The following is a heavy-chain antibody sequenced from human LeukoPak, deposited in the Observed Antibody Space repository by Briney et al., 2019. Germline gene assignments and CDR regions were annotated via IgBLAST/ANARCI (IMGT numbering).Heavy chain of an antibody. Sequence: PSETLSLTGTVSCGAINSYYWSWIRQPPGKGLEWIAYIYYSGSTNYNPSLKSRVTISVDTSKNQFSLRLSSVTAADTAVYYCECVTQRVDGYYFDYWGQGTLVTVSS. CDR2: IYYSGST. D-gene: IGHD3-3*01. J-gene: IGHJ4*02. CDR1: CGAINSYY. CDR3: ECVTQRVDGYYFDY. V-gene: IGHV4-59*08.